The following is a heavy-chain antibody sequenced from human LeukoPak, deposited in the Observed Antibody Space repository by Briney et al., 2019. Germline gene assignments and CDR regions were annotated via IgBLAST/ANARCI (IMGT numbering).Heavy chain of an antibody. Sequence: PSETLSLTCTVSGGSISGYYWSSIRQPPGKGLEWIGYIYYSGSTDSNPSLKSRVTISVDTSKNQFSLKLSSVAAADTAVYYCARERYSSGWELDYWGQGTLVTVSS. D-gene: IGHD6-19*01. CDR1: GGSISGYY. CDR3: ARERYSSGWELDY. CDR2: IYYSGST. J-gene: IGHJ4*02. V-gene: IGHV4-59*01.